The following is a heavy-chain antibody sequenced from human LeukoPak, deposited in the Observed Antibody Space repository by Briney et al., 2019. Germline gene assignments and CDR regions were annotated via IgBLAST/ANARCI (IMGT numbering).Heavy chain of an antibody. CDR2: ISTSGST. D-gene: IGHD6-6*01. CDR3: ARHMYSTSSALDF. V-gene: IGHV4-4*07. J-gene: IGHJ4*02. Sequence: PSETLSLTCTVSGGSISSYYWSWVRQPAGKGLEWIGRISTSGSTNYNPSLKSRVTMSVDTSKNQFSLKLRSVTAADTAVYFCARHMYSTSSALDFWGQGTLVTVSS. CDR1: GGSISSYY.